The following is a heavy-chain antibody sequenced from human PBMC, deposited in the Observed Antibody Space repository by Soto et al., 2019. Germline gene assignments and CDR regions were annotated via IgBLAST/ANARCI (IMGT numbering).Heavy chain of an antibody. CDR3: ARGHPNWEVVVAAEYHFDY. D-gene: IGHD2-15*01. Sequence: SETLSLTCTVSGGSISSSSYYWGWIRQPPGKGLEWIGSIYYSGSTYYNPSLKSRVTISVDTSKNQFSLKLSSVTAADTAVYYCARGHPNWEVVVAAEYHFDYWGQGTLVTVSS. V-gene: IGHV4-39*01. J-gene: IGHJ4*02. CDR1: GGSISSSSYY. CDR2: IYYSGST.